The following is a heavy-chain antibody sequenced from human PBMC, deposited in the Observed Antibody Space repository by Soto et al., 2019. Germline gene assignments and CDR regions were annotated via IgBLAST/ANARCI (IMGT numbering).Heavy chain of an antibody. Sequence: ASVKVSCKASGYTFTSYGISWVRQAPGQGIEWMGWISAYNGNTNYTQKLQGRVTMTTDTSTSTAYMEMRSLRSDDTAVYFCARYYDFWSGYGPFGMDVWGQGTTVTVSS. D-gene: IGHD3-3*01. CDR1: GYTFTSYG. J-gene: IGHJ6*02. V-gene: IGHV1-18*01. CDR3: ARYYDFWSGYGPFGMDV. CDR2: ISAYNGNT.